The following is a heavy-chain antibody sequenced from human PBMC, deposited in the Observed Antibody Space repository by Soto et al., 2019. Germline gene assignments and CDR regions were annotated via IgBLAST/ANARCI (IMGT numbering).Heavy chain of an antibody. Sequence: GGSLRLSCAASGFTFDDYAMHWVRQAPGKGLEWVSGISWNSGSIGYADSVKGRFTISRDNAKNSLYLQMNSLRAEDTALYYCAKDMGGYYGSGSYDYWGQGTLVTVSS. V-gene: IGHV3-9*01. CDR3: AKDMGGYYGSGSYDY. J-gene: IGHJ4*02. D-gene: IGHD3-10*01. CDR2: ISWNSGSI. CDR1: GFTFDDYA.